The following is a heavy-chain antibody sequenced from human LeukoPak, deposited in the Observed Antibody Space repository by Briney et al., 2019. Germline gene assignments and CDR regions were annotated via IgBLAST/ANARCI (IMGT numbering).Heavy chain of an antibody. CDR1: GFSFSDAW. CDR2: IKSKTYGGTA. Sequence: GGSLRLSCAASGFSFSDAWMNWVRQAPGKGLEWVGRIKSKTYGGTADYAAPVKGRFTISRDNSKNTLYLQMNSLRAEDTAVYYCARDVLVGWQHFDYWGQGTLVTVSS. J-gene: IGHJ4*02. V-gene: IGHV3-15*07. CDR3: ARDVLVGWQHFDY. D-gene: IGHD2-8*02.